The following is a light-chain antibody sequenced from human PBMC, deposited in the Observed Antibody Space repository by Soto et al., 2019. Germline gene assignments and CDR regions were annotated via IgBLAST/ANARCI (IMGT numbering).Light chain of an antibody. CDR1: QSLSSW. J-gene: IGKJ1*01. V-gene: IGKV1-5*01. CDR2: DAS. CDR3: HQRIQWST. Sequence: IQVSLSPVTLSVSKGDRVTITCRASQSLSSWLAWYQQKLGRAPRLLIYDASSLESGVPSRFSGSGSETEFTLTISSLEADDFAICYGHQRIQWSTFGQGTKVDI.